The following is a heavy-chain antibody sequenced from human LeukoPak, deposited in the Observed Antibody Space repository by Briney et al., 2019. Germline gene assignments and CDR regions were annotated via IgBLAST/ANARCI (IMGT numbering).Heavy chain of an antibody. CDR3: AKRGYYDILTGPVNY. CDR2: ISGSGGST. V-gene: IGHV3-23*01. CDR1: GFTFSSYG. Sequence: AGRSLRLSCAASGFTFSSYGMSWVRQAPGKGLEWVSAISGSGGSTYYADSVKGRFTISRDNSKNTLYLQMNSLRAEDTAVYYCAKRGYYDILTGPVNYWGQGTLVTVSS. J-gene: IGHJ4*02. D-gene: IGHD3-9*01.